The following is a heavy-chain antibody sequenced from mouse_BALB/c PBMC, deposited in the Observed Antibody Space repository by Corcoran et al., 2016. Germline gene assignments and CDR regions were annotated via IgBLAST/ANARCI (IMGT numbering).Heavy chain of an antibody. CDR3: AGFYDYGEGAMDY. V-gene: IGHV1-9*01. J-gene: IGHJ4*01. D-gene: IGHD2-4*01. CDR2: ILPGSGST. CDR1: GYTFSSYW. Sequence: QVQLQQSGAELMTPGASVKISCKATGYTFSSYWIEWVKQRPGHGLEWIGEILPGSGSTNYNEKFKGKATFTADTSSNTAYVQLSSLTSENSAGYYCAGFYDYGEGAMDYGGQGTSVTVSS.